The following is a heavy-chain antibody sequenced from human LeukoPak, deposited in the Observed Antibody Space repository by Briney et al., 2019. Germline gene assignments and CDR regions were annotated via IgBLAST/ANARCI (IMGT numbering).Heavy chain of an antibody. CDR3: ARSYSSSWYESYAFDI. J-gene: IGHJ3*02. Sequence: PSETLSLTCTVSGGSISSYYWSWIRQPAGKGLEWIGRIYTSGSTNYNPSLKSRVTMSVDTSKNQFSLKLSSVTAADTAVYYCARSYSSSWYESYAFDIWGQGTMVTVSS. D-gene: IGHD6-13*01. V-gene: IGHV4-4*07. CDR2: IYTSGST. CDR1: GGSISSYY.